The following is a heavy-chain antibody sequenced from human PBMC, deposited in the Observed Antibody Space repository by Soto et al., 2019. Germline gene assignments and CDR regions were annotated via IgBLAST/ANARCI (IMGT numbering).Heavy chain of an antibody. Sequence: QVLLVQSSAEVKKPGSSVKVSCKASGGTFTSTAFSWVRQAPGQGLEWMGGIIPVLGTPNYAQKFQARITVTADASTTTAHMELSSLRSDDTAVYYCASSAGLDHLLNYSGLNGWGQGTTVTVSS. J-gene: IGHJ6*02. CDR2: IIPVLGTP. D-gene: IGHD6-13*01. CDR3: ASSAGLDHLLNYSGLNG. V-gene: IGHV1-69*01. CDR1: GGTFTSTA.